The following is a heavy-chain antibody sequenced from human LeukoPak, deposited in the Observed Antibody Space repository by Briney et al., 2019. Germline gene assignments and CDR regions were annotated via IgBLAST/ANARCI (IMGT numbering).Heavy chain of an antibody. CDR1: GFTFSSYD. Sequence: GGSLRLSCAASGFTFSSYDMHWVRQATGKGLEWVSAIGTAGDKYYPGSVKGRFTISRENAKNSLYLQMNSLRAGDTAVYYCARGWAGIAVAGPSWVWGQGTTVTVSS. CDR2: IGTAGDK. D-gene: IGHD6-19*01. J-gene: IGHJ6*02. CDR3: ARGWAGIAVAGPSWV. V-gene: IGHV3-13*04.